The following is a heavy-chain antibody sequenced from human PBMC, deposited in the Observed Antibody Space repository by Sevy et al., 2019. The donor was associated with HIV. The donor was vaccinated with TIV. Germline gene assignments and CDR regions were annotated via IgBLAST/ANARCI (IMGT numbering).Heavy chain of an antibody. Sequence: SETLSLTCTVSGGSISTIGYFWGWIRQPPGKELEWIGSICYSGNTYYNSSLKSRFTISVDTSRSQFSLNLSAVTAAETAVYYCARQIGQGLCAFDIWGQGTMVTVSS. V-gene: IGHV4-39*01. CDR3: ARQIGQGLCAFDI. CDR1: GGSISTIGYF. CDR2: ICYSGNT. J-gene: IGHJ3*02. D-gene: IGHD3-22*01.